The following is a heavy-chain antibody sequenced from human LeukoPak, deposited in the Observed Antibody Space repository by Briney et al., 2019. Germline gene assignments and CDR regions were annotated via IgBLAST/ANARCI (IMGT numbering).Heavy chain of an antibody. Sequence: SETLSLTCTVSGGSISSYYWSWIRQPPGKGLEWIGYIYYSGSTNYNPSLKSRVTISVDTSKNQFSLKLSSVTAADTAVYYCARISSCWYLKNYGMDVWGQGTTVTVSS. V-gene: IGHV4-59*01. CDR1: GGSISSYY. CDR3: ARISSCWYLKNYGMDV. J-gene: IGHJ6*02. CDR2: IYYSGST. D-gene: IGHD6-13*01.